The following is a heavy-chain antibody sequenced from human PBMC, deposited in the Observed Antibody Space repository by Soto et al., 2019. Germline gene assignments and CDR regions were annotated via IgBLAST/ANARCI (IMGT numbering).Heavy chain of an antibody. CDR2: IKQDGSEK. CDR3: ARGSYGSGSSGCVY. J-gene: IGHJ4*02. Sequence: EVQLVESGGGLVQPGGSLRLSCAASGFTFSSYWMSWVRQAPGKGLEWVANIKQDGSEKYYVDSVKGRFTISRDNAKNSLYLQMNSLRAEDTAVYYCARGSYGSGSSGCVYWGQGTLVTVSS. V-gene: IGHV3-7*01. CDR1: GFTFSSYW. D-gene: IGHD3-10*01.